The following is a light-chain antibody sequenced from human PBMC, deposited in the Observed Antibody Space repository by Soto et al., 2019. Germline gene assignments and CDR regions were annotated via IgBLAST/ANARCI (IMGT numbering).Light chain of an antibody. CDR2: DVG. CDR3: NSYRTVSTYV. CDR1: SSDIGGYNF. Sequence: QSVLTQPASVSGSPGQSITIACTGTSSDIGGYNFVSWYQQHQGKAHKLLIYDVGNRPSGVSNRFSGSKSGNTASLTISGLQAEDEAHYYCNSYRTVSTYVFVTGTKLTVL. V-gene: IGLV2-14*01. J-gene: IGLJ1*01.